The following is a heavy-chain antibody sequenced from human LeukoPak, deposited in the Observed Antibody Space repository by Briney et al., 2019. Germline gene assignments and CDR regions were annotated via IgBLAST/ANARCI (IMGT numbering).Heavy chain of an antibody. CDR2: IYHSGST. Sequence: SEPLSLTCTVSGYSISSGYYWGWIRPPPGKGLEWIGSIYHSGSTYYNPSLKSRVTISVDTSKNQFSLKLSSVTAADTAVYYCASRSGSYYRYFDYWGQGTLVTVSS. CDR1: GYSISSGYY. D-gene: IGHD3-10*01. CDR3: ASRSGSYYRYFDY. V-gene: IGHV4-38-2*02. J-gene: IGHJ4*02.